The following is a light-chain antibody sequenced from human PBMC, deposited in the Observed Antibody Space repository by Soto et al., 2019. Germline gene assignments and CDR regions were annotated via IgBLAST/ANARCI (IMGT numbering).Light chain of an antibody. Sequence: QSVLTQPPSASGTPGQRVTISCSGSTFNVGSNTVNWYQQFPGTAPKLLMYSNNQRPSGVPDRLSGSKSGTSASLAISGLQSEDEADYYCAAWDDSLNGYVFGTGTKSPS. CDR2: SNN. CDR1: TFNVGSNT. J-gene: IGLJ1*01. CDR3: AAWDDSLNGYV. V-gene: IGLV1-44*01.